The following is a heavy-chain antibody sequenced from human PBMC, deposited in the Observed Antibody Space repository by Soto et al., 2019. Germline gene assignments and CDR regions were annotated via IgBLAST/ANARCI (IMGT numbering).Heavy chain of an antibody. CDR1: GYTFTSYG. D-gene: IGHD2-21*01. J-gene: IGHJ6*02. CDR3: ARVLEVKTGFYYYYGMDV. Sequence: ASVKVSCKASGYTFTSYGISWVRQAPGQGLEWMGWIIAYNGNTNYAQKLQGRVTMTTDTSTSTAYMELRSLRSDDTAVYYCARVLEVKTGFYYYYGMDVWGQGTTVTVSS. V-gene: IGHV1-18*04. CDR2: IIAYNGNT.